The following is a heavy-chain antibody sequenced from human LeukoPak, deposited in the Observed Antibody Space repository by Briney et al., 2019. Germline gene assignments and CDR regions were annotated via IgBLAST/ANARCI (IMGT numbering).Heavy chain of an antibody. CDR2: ISSSSSYI. J-gene: IGHJ4*02. D-gene: IGHD3-3*01. CDR1: GFTVSSNY. CDR3: ARHLKQSGRQRDYFDY. V-gene: IGHV3-21*01. Sequence: GGSLRLSCAASGFTVSSNYMNWVRQAPGKGLEWVSSISSSSSYIYYADSVKGRFTISRDNAKNSLYLQMNSLRAEDTAVYYCARHLKQSGRQRDYFDYWGQGTLVTVSS.